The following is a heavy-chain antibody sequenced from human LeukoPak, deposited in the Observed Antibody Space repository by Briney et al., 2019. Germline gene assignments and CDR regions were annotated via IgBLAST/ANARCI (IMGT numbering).Heavy chain of an antibody. J-gene: IGHJ6*02. CDR2: ISWNSGSI. V-gene: IGHV3-9*01. Sequence: GGSLRLSCAASGFTFDDYAMHWVRQAPGKGPEWVSGISWNSGSIGYADSVKGRFTISRDNAKNSLYLQMNSLRAEDTALYYCAKGRDYYGMDVWGQGTTVTVSS. CDR3: AKGRDYYGMDV. CDR1: GFTFDDYA.